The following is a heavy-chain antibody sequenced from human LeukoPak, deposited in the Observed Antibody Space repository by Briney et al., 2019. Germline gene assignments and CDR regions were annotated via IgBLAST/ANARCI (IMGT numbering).Heavy chain of an antibody. CDR2: FDPEDGET. CDR1: GYTLTELS. D-gene: IGHD5-12*01. J-gene: IGHJ6*02. V-gene: IGHV1-24*01. Sequence: ASVKVSCKVSGYTLTELSMHWVRQAPGKGLEWMGGFDPEDGETIYAQKFQGRVTMTEDTSTDTAYMELGSLRSEDTAVYYCATAGGGGYDWNYYGMDVWGQGTLVTVSS. CDR3: ATAGGGGYDWNYYGMDV.